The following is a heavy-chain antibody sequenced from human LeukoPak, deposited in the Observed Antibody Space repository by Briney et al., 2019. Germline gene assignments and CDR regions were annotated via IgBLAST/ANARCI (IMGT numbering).Heavy chain of an antibody. J-gene: IGHJ4*02. CDR3: ARRDTNGYYLF. Sequence: SETLSLTCTVSGGSISSGSYYWSWIRQPAGKGLEWIGRIYTSGSTNYNPSLKSRVTISVDTSKNQFSLKLSSVTAADTAVYCARRDTNGYYLFWGQGTPVTVSS. V-gene: IGHV4-61*02. D-gene: IGHD3-22*01. CDR2: IYTSGST. CDR1: GGSISSGSYY.